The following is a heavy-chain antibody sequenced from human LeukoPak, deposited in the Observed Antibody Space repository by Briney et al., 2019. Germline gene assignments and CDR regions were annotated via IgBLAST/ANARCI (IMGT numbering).Heavy chain of an antibody. D-gene: IGHD1-26*01. CDR2: IYTSGST. CDR1: GGSISSYY. CDR3: ARENSGGYREFDY. V-gene: IGHV4-4*07. J-gene: IGHJ4*02. Sequence: SETLSLTCTVSGGSISSYYWSWIRQPAGKGLEWIGRIYTSGSTNYNASLKSRVSMSVETSKNQFSLKLSSVTAADTAVFYCARENSGGYREFDYWGQGTLVTVSS.